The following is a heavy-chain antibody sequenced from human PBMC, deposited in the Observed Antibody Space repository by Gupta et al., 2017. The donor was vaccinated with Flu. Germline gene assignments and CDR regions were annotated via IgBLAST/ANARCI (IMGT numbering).Heavy chain of an antibody. D-gene: IGHD3-22*01. V-gene: IGHV1-69*01. J-gene: IGHJ4*02. Sequence: GRQAPGQGLEWMGGIIPIFGTANYAQKFQGRVTITADESTSTAYMELSSLRSEDTAVYYCARGIGYDSSGYYSPGDYWGQGTLVTVSS. CDR2: IIPIFGTA. CDR3: ARGIGYDSSGYYSPGDY.